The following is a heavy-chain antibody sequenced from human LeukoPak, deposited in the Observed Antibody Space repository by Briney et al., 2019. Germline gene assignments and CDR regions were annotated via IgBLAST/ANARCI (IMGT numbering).Heavy chain of an antibody. CDR2: IIPIFGTA. J-gene: IGHJ4*02. V-gene: IGHV1-69*05. CDR3: ARDGAPYYYDSSGYSQADY. D-gene: IGHD3-22*01. CDR1: GGTFSSYA. Sequence: SVKVSCKASGGTFSSYAISLVRQAPGQGLEWMGRIIPIFGTANYAQKFQGRVTITTDESTSTAYMELSSLRSEDTAVYYCARDGAPYYYDSSGYSQADYWGQGTLVTVSS.